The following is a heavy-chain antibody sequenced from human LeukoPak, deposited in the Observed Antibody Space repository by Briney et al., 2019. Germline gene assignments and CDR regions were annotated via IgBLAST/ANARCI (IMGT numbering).Heavy chain of an antibody. D-gene: IGHD2-2*01. Sequence: GASVKVSCKASGGTFSSYVISWVRQASGQGLEWMGGIIPIFGTANYAQKFQGRVTITADESTSTAYMELSSLRSEDTAVYYCARALLRYCSSTSCYWFDPWGQGTLVTVSS. CDR1: GGTFSSYV. J-gene: IGHJ5*02. V-gene: IGHV1-69*13. CDR2: IIPIFGTA. CDR3: ARALLRYCSSTSCYWFDP.